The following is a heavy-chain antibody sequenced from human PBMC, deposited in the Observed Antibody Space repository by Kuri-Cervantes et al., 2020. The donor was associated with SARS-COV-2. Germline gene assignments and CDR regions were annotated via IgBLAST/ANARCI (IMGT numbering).Heavy chain of an antibody. D-gene: IGHD2-2*01. Sequence: GESLKISCAASGFTFSFDDMHWVCQATGKGLEWVSAIGPVGDTYYAGPVKGRFTISRENAKNSLNLQMNSLRAEDTAVYYCVRVGTAESWGAFDIWGQGTMVTVSS. CDR1: GFTFSFDD. CDR3: VRVGTAESWGAFDI. J-gene: IGHJ3*02. CDR2: IGPVGDT. V-gene: IGHV3-13*01.